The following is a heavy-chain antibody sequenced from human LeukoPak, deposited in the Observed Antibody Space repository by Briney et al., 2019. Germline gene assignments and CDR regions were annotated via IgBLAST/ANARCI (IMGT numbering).Heavy chain of an antibody. D-gene: IGHD3-22*01. CDR2: ISYDGSNK. V-gene: IGHV3-30*18. CDR3: AKDWTDTSGYCEY. Sequence: GRSLRLSCAASGFTFSSYGMHWVRQAPGKGLEWVAVISYDGSNKYYADSVKGRFTISRDNSKNTLYLQMNSLRAEDTAVYYCAKDWTDTSGYCEYWGQGTLVTVSS. J-gene: IGHJ4*02. CDR1: GFTFSSYG.